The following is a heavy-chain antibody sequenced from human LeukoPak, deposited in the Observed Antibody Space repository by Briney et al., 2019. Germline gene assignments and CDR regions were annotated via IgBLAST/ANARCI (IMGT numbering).Heavy chain of an antibody. CDR1: GYTFTSYD. Sequence: GASVKVSCKASGYTFTSYDINWVRQATGQGLEWMGWMNPNSGNTGYAQKFQGRVTMTRNTSISTAYMELSSLRSEDTAVYYCARDPHLFRVGATMGDYWGQGTLVTVSS. V-gene: IGHV1-8*01. CDR3: ARDPHLFRVGATMGDY. J-gene: IGHJ4*02. CDR2: MNPNSGNT. D-gene: IGHD1-26*01.